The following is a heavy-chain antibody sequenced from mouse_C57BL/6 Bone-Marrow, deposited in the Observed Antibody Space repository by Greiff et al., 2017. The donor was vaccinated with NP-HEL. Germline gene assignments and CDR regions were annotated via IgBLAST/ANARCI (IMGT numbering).Heavy chain of an antibody. D-gene: IGHD4-1*01. CDR1: GFTFSSYA. J-gene: IGHJ4*01. V-gene: IGHV5-4*03. Sequence: DVKLVESGGGLVKPGGSLKLSCAASGFTFSSYAMSWVRQTPEKRLEWVATISDGGSYTYYPDNVKGRFTISRDNAKNNLYLQMSHLKSEDTAMYYCARGKLGRGAMDYWGQGTSVTVSS. CDR3: ARGKLGRGAMDY. CDR2: ISDGGSYT.